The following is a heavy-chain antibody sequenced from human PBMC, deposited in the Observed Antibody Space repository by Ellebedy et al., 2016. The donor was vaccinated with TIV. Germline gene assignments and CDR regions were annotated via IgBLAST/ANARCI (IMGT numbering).Heavy chain of an antibody. J-gene: IGHJ4*02. CDR1: GFTFSNYW. D-gene: IGHD6-19*01. Sequence: GESLKISCATSGFTFSNYWMTWVLRAPGKGLEWVANIKQDGSEKYYVDSVKGRFSLSRDNTKNSLYLQMNSLTDEDTAVYYCARDQWLGRAYYFDSWGQGTLVTVSS. CDR2: IKQDGSEK. V-gene: IGHV3-7*01. CDR3: ARDQWLGRAYYFDS.